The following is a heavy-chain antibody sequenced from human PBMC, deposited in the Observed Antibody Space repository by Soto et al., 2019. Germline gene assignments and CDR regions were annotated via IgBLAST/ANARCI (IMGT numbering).Heavy chain of an antibody. J-gene: IGHJ6*02. V-gene: IGHV3-48*02. Sequence: EVQLVESGGGLVQPGGSLRLSCEASGFTLSSYSMNWARQAPGQGLEWVSYISSSSTTIYYEDSVKGRFTISRDNAKNSLYLQMNSPRDEDTAVYYCARDNPRSPGWDVWGQGTTVTVSS. CDR2: ISSSSTTI. CDR1: GFTLSSYS. CDR3: ARDNPRSPGWDV.